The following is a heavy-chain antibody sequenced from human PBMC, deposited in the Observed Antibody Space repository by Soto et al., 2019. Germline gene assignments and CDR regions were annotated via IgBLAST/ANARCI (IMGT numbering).Heavy chain of an antibody. V-gene: IGHV4-34*01. CDR1: GGSFSGYY. CDR2: INHSGST. CDR3: ARGPRYCSGGSCYSYYYYYMDV. Sequence: ASETLSLTCAVYGGSFSGYYWSWIRQPPGKGLEWIGEINHSGSTNYNPSLKSRVTISVDTSKNQFSLKPSSVTAADTAVYYCARGPRYCSGGSCYSYYYYYMDVWGKGTTVTVSS. J-gene: IGHJ6*03. D-gene: IGHD2-15*01.